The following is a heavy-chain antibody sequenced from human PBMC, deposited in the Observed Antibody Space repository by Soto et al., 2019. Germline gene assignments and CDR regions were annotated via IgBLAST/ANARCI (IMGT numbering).Heavy chain of an antibody. Sequence: GGSLRLSCAASGFTVSSNYMSWVRQAPGKGLEWVSAINNAYTTFYADSVKGRFTISRDNSKNTVYLQMNSLRVEDTAKYYCVRENYYYGMDVWGQGTAVTVSS. CDR3: VRENYYYGMDV. V-gene: IGHV3-66*01. CDR2: INNAYTT. CDR1: GFTVSSNY. J-gene: IGHJ6*02.